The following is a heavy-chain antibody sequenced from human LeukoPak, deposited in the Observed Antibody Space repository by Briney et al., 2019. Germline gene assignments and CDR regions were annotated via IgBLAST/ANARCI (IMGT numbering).Heavy chain of an antibody. CDR1: GGTFSSYV. CDR2: IIPIFGTA. D-gene: IGHD2-2*01. V-gene: IGHV1-69*01. CDR3: ARALLRYCSSTSCYWFDP. Sequence: GASVKVSCKASGGTFSSYVINWVRQAPGQGLVWMGGIIPIFGTANYAQKFQGRVTITADESTGTAYMELSSLRSEDTAMYYCARALLRYCSSTSCYWFDPWGQGTLVTVSS. J-gene: IGHJ5*02.